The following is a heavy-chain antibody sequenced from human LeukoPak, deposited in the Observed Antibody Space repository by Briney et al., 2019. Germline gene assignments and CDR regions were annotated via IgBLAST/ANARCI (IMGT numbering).Heavy chain of an antibody. Sequence: GGSLRLSCEVSGFLFRAYAMSWVRQAPGKGLEWLSTITITDGGAYYIDSVKGRFTMSRDNSKNTLYLQMNSLRAEDTAVYYCAREAWRPYLDYWGQGTPVTVSS. V-gene: IGHV3-23*01. J-gene: IGHJ4*02. CDR1: GFLFRAYA. D-gene: IGHD3-3*01. CDR2: ITITDGGA. CDR3: AREAWRPYLDY.